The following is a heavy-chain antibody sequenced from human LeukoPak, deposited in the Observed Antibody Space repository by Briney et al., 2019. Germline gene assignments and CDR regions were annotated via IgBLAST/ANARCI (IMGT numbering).Heavy chain of an antibody. CDR3: ARAGNVLLWFGELLPFDY. D-gene: IGHD3-10*01. CDR2: INHSGST. Sequence: SETLSLTCAVYGGSFSGYYWSWIRQPPRNRLEWIGAINHSGSTNYNPSLKSRVTISVDTSKNQFSLKLSSVTAADTAVYYCARAGNVLLWFGELLPFDYWGQGTLVTVSS. J-gene: IGHJ4*02. V-gene: IGHV4-34*01. CDR1: GGSFSGYY.